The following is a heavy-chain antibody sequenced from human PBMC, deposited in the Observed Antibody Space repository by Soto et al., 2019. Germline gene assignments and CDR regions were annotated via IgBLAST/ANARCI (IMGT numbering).Heavy chain of an antibody. J-gene: IGHJ6*01. CDR2: IYYSGST. CDR3: ARRGSCTYEQLGINYYYHVLDV. V-gene: IGHV4-39*01. CDR1: GDSIISSIYH. D-gene: IGHD2-8*01. Sequence: PSETLSLTCTVSGDSIISSIYHCGWIRQTPGKGLEWIGSIYYSGSTYYNPSLKSRVTISVDTSKNQFSLKLNSVTAADTAVYFCARRGSCTYEQLGINYYYHVLDVLVKGYMVTVS.